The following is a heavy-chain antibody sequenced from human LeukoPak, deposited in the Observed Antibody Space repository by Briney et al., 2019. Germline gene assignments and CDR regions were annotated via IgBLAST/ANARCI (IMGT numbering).Heavy chain of an antibody. CDR3: AKSGSHNAFDT. Sequence: GSLRLSCAASGFTFNTYALHWVRQAPGKGLEWVTIISFDGGDKYYADSVKGRFTISRDNSKNTLYLQMNSLRAEDTAVYYCAKSGSHNAFDTWGQGTMVTVSS. J-gene: IGHJ3*02. CDR2: ISFDGGDK. CDR1: GFTFNTYA. D-gene: IGHD1-26*01. V-gene: IGHV3-30-3*01.